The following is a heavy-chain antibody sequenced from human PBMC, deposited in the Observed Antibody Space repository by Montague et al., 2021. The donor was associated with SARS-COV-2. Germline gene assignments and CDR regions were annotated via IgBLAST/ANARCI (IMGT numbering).Heavy chain of an antibody. V-gene: IGHV4-59*01. J-gene: IGHJ4*02. CDR3: ARDVRYYYDQ. CDR2: VFYRGST. D-gene: IGHD3-10*01. Sequence: SETLSLTCSVSGGSMSSYHWVWIRQPPGKGLEWIGYVFYRGSTNYNLSLTSRVTITLDTSKNRFSLSVTSVTAAVTAVDYCARDVRYYYDQWGQGILVTVSS. CDR1: GGSMSSYH.